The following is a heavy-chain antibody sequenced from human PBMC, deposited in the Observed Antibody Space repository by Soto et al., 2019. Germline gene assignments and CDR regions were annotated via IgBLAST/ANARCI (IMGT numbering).Heavy chain of an antibody. CDR2: ISATGGGT. CDR1: GFKFSNYA. CDR3: AKDRRAGGNSAFYFDF. V-gene: IGHV3-23*01. Sequence: GGSLRLSCAASGFKFSNYAMSWVRQAPGKGLEWVSLISATGGGTYYADSVKGRFTISRDNSHNTLYLQVHSLTAEDTAVYYCAKDRRAGGNSAFYFDFWGQGAQVTVSS. J-gene: IGHJ4*02. D-gene: IGHD3-16*01.